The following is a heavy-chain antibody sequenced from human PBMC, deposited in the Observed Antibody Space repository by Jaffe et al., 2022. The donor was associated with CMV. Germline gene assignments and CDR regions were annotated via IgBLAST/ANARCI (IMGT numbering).Heavy chain of an antibody. D-gene: IGHD3-22*01. CDR1: GFTFSSYA. CDR3: AKIYYYDSSGFYYFDY. Sequence: EVQLLESGGGLVQPGGSLRLSCAASGFTFSSYAMSWVRQAPGKGLEWVSAISGSGGSTYYADSVKGRFTISRDNSKNTLYLQMNSLRAEDTAVYYCAKIYYYDSSGFYYFDYWGQGTLVTVSS. J-gene: IGHJ4*02. V-gene: IGHV3-23*01. CDR2: ISGSGGST.